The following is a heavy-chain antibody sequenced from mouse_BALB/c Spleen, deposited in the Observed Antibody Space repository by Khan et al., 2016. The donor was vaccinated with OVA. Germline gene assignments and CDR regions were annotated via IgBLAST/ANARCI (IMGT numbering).Heavy chain of an antibody. Sequence: QVQLQQSGPELVKPGASVRISCKASGYTFTSYFIHWVKQRPGQGLEWIGWIYPGNVNTEYNERFTGTATMTEDKSSSTTYMHLSSLTSADSAVYFCARAGYGSLAYWGQGTLVTVSA. J-gene: IGHJ3*01. CDR3: ARAGYGSLAY. D-gene: IGHD2-10*02. CDR1: GYTFTSYF. V-gene: IGHV1S56*01. CDR2: IYPGNVNT.